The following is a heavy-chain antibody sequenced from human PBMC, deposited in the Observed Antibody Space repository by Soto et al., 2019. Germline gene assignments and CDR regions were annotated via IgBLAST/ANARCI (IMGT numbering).Heavy chain of an antibody. CDR3: SRAVAQAFDI. CDR1: GFTFNSYD. J-gene: IGHJ3*02. CDR2: ISHDGINK. V-gene: IGHV3-30*03. Sequence: SLRLSCAASGFTFNSYDMHWVRQAPGKGLEWVALISHDGINKYYAASVKGRFTISRDNSKNTLYLQMDSLRAEDTAVYYTSRAVAQAFDIWGQGTMVTVSS. D-gene: IGHD2-15*01.